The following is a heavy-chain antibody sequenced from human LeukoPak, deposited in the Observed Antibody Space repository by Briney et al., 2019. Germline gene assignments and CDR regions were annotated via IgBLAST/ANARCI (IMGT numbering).Heavy chain of an antibody. CDR3: AGRGARWNYKRYYFDY. Sequence: SETLSLTCTVSGGSISSSSYYWGWIRQPPGKGLEWIGSIYYSGSTYYNPSLKSRVTISVDTSKNQFSLKLSSVTAADTAVYYCAGRGARWNYKRYYFDYWGQGTLVTVSS. CDR2: IYYSGST. D-gene: IGHD1-7*01. J-gene: IGHJ4*02. V-gene: IGHV4-39*07. CDR1: GGSISSSSYY.